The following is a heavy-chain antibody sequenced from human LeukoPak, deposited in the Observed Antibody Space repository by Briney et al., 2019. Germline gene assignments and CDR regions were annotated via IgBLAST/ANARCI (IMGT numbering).Heavy chain of an antibody. D-gene: IGHD1-1*01. Sequence: GGSLRLSCAASGFTVSSNHMSWVRQAPGKGLEWVSVIYSGGSTYYADSVKGRFTISRDNSKNTLYLQMNSLRAEDTAVYYCARDGGTGATGFDYWGQGTLVTVSS. CDR3: ARDGGTGATGFDY. J-gene: IGHJ4*02. CDR1: GFTVSSNH. V-gene: IGHV3-53*01. CDR2: IYSGGST.